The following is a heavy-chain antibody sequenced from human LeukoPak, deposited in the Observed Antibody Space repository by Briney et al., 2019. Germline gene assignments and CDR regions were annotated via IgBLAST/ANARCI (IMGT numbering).Heavy chain of an antibody. J-gene: IGHJ6*02. V-gene: IGHV4-59*08. CDR3: ARLVNYYYGMDV. D-gene: IGHD4-23*01. CDR1: GGSISSYY. CDR2: IYYSGST. Sequence: SETLSLTCTVSGGSISSYYWSWIRQPPGKGLEWIGYIYYSGSTNYNPSLKSRVTISVDTSKNQFSLKLSSVTAADTAVYYCARLVNYYYGMDVWGQGTTVTVSS.